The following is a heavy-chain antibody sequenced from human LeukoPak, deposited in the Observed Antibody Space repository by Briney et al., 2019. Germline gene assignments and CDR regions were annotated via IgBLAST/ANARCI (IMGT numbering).Heavy chain of an antibody. CDR1: GGSISSYY. CDR3: ARDRSGWYVGVGYFDY. CDR2: ISYSGST. V-gene: IGHV4-59*01. D-gene: IGHD6-19*01. Sequence: SETLSLTCTVSGGSISSYYWSWIRQPPAKGLEWIGYISYSGSTNTNPSLKSRVTISVDTSKNQFSLKLGSVTAADTAVYYCARDRSGWYVGVGYFDYWGQGTLVTVSS. J-gene: IGHJ4*02.